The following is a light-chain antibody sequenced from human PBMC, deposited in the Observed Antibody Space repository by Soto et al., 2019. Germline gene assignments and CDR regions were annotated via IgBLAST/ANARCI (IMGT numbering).Light chain of an antibody. Sequence: QSVLTQPASVSGSPGQSITISCTGTSSDVGSYNLVSWYQQHPGKAPKLMIYEGSKRPSGVSNRFSVSKSVNTASLTISGLQAEDEADYYCCSYAGSSTPVVFGGGTKLTVL. CDR2: EGS. CDR1: SSDVGSYNL. J-gene: IGLJ2*01. V-gene: IGLV2-23*01. CDR3: CSYAGSSTPVV.